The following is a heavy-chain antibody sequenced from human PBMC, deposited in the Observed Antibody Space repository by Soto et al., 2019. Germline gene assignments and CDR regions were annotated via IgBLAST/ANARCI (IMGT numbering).Heavy chain of an antibody. Sequence: QLQLQESGPGLVKPSETLSLTCTVSGGSISSSSYYWGWIRQPPGKGLEWIGSIYYSGSTYYNPSLKSRVTISVDTSKNQFSLKLSSVTAADTAVYYCARQRSWGSSGWYAGYYYYGMDVWGQGTTVTVSS. J-gene: IGHJ6*02. D-gene: IGHD6-19*01. V-gene: IGHV4-39*01. CDR2: IYYSGST. CDR3: ARQRSWGSSGWYAGYYYYGMDV. CDR1: GGSISSSSYY.